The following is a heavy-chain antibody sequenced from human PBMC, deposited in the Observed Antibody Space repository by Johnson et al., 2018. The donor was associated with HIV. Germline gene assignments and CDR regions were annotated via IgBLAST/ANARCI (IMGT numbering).Heavy chain of an antibody. CDR2: LSSSGII. Sequence: VQLVESGGGLVQPGGSLRLSCAASGFTFSSYEMNWVRQAPGKGLEWVSYLSSSGIIGYADSVKGRFTISRDNAKNSLYLQMNRLRGEDTALYYCAKDMSGYDDAFDIWGQDTTVTVSS. V-gene: IGHV3-48*03. D-gene: IGHD5-12*01. CDR1: GFTFSSYE. CDR3: AKDMSGYDDAFDI. J-gene: IGHJ3*02.